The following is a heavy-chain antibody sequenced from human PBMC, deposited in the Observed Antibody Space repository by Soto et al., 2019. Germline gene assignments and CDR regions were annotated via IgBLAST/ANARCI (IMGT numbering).Heavy chain of an antibody. CDR3: ARRLRYFDWLFSPTDY. CDR1: GGSISSSSYY. D-gene: IGHD3-9*01. CDR2: IYYSGST. J-gene: IGHJ4*02. V-gene: IGHV4-39*01. Sequence: SETLFLTCTVSGGSISSSSYYWGWIRQPPGKGLEWIGSIYYSGSTYYNPSLKSRVTISVDTSKNQFSLKLSSVTAADTAVYYCARRLRYFDWLFSPTDYWGQGTLVTVSS.